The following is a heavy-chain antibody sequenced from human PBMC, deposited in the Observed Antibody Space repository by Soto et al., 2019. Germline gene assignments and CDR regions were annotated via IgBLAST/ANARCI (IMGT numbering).Heavy chain of an antibody. V-gene: IGHV3-30*18. Sequence: QVPLVESGGGVVQPGRSLRLSCAASGFTFSSYGMHWVRQAPGKGLEWVAVISYDGSNKYYADSVKGRFTISRDNSKNTLYLQMNSLRAEDTAVYYCAKDGGSRNYYYYGMDVWGQGTTVTVSS. D-gene: IGHD2-15*01. CDR2: ISYDGSNK. CDR3: AKDGGSRNYYYYGMDV. J-gene: IGHJ6*02. CDR1: GFTFSSYG.